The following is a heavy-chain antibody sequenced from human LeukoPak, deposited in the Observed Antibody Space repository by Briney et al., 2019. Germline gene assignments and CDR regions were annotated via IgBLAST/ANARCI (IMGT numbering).Heavy chain of an antibody. V-gene: IGHV3-21*01. J-gene: IGHJ4*02. CDR1: AFTFSNFA. Sequence: PGGSLRLSCAASAFTFSNFAMNRVRQAPGRGVEWVSSISSGTSYIYYADSVRGRFTISRDNAKNSLYLQMNSLRAEDTAVYYCASGARPIEYWGQGALVTVSS. CDR2: ISSGTSYI. D-gene: IGHD3-16*01. CDR3: ASGARPIEY.